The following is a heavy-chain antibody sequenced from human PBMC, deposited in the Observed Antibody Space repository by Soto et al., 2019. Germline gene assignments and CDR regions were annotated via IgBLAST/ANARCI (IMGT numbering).Heavy chain of an antibody. Sequence: EVQLLESGGGLVQPGGSLRLSCAASGFTFSSYAMSWVRQAPGKGLEWVSAISGSGGSTYYADSVKGRFTISRDNYKNTLYLQMNSLRAEDTAVYYCTWTYYDFWSGYYGYSMDVWGKGTTVTVSS. J-gene: IGHJ6*03. D-gene: IGHD3-3*01. CDR3: TWTYYDFWSGYYGYSMDV. CDR2: ISGSGGST. CDR1: GFTFSSYA. V-gene: IGHV3-23*01.